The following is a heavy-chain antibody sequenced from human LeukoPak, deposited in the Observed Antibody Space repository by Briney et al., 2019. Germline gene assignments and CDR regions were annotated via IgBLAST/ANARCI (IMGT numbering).Heavy chain of an antibody. CDR2: INPDSGFT. D-gene: IGHD3-16*01. J-gene: IGHJ4*02. CDR3: APTAEAYTSWWKV. V-gene: IGHV1-2*02. Sequence: ASVKVSCKASGYKFTDDFMHWVRQAPGQGLEFMGWINPDSGFTNYAQKFKGRVTMTRDTSISTAYLEVRSLTSDDTAVYYCAPTAEAYTSWWKVWGQGTLVTVSS. CDR1: GYKFTDDF.